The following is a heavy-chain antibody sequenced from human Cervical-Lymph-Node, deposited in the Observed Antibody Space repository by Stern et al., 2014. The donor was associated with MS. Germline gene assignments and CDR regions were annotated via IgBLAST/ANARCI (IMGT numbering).Heavy chain of an antibody. V-gene: IGHV3-7*01. CDR3: ARGRDYFGP. Sequence: EVQLVESGGGLAQPGGSLRLSCAASGPSFSDYWMSWVRQAPGKGLEWVAYIKQDGSEKYYLDSVKGRFTISRDNTKNSLSLQMNSLRAEDTAFYYCARGRDYFGPWGQGTLVTVSS. J-gene: IGHJ4*02. CDR2: IKQDGSEK. CDR1: GPSFSDYW.